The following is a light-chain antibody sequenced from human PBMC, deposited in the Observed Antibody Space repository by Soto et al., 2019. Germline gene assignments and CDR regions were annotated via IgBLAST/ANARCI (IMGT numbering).Light chain of an antibody. CDR3: QQHGSSPIT. V-gene: IGKV3-20*01. CDR2: GAS. Sequence: PGERATLSCRASRSVTNNYLAWHQQKPGQTPRLLIYGASSRATGIPDRFSGSGSGTDFTLTISRLEPEDFAVYYCQQHGSSPITFGQGTRLEMK. J-gene: IGKJ5*01. CDR1: RSVTNNY.